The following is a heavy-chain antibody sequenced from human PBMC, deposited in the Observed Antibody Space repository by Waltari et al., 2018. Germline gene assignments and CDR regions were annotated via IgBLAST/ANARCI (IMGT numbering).Heavy chain of an antibody. CDR2: IYWNGDE. D-gene: IGHD3-16*01. Sequence: QITLKESGPTLVKPTQTLTLTCTFSGFSLSTNGVGVGWIRQPPGKAPEWLALIYWNGDERYNPSLRSRLTITKDTSKNQVVLTMTNMDPVDTATYYCAHEFGAFDIWGQGIMVTVSS. CDR1: GFSLSTNGVG. J-gene: IGHJ3*02. CDR3: AHEFGAFDI. V-gene: IGHV2-5*01.